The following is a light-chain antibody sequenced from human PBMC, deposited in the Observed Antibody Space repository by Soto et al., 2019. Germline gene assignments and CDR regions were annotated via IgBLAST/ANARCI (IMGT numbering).Light chain of an antibody. CDR3: LQYNSFPFT. CDR2: AAS. J-gene: IGKJ3*01. Sequence: DIQMTQSPSSLSASVGDRVTITCRASQGITNDLGWYQQKPGEAPKRLIYAASTLQSGVPSRFSGSGSGTEFPLTISNLQPKDFATYYCLQYNSFPFTFGPGTKVDIK. CDR1: QGITND. V-gene: IGKV1-17*02.